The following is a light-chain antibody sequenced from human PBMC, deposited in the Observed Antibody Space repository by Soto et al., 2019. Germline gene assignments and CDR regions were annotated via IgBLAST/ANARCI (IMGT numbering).Light chain of an antibody. Sequence: DIQMTQSPSSLSASVGDRVTITCRASQSISSYLNWYQQKPGKAPKLLIYAASSLQSGVPSRFSGSGSGIDFTLTISSLQPEDFATYFCHQSYRTPITFGHGTLLEIK. CDR3: HQSYRTPIT. V-gene: IGKV1-39*01. J-gene: IGKJ5*01. CDR2: AAS. CDR1: QSISSY.